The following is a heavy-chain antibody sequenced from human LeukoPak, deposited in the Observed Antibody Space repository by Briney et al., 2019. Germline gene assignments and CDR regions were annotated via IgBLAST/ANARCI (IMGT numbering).Heavy chain of an antibody. CDR1: GIPVSTNY. D-gene: IGHD1/OR15-1a*01. CDR2: IYSSGRT. V-gene: IGHV3-53*01. J-gene: IGHJ6*03. Sequence: GRSLRLSCAASGIPVSTNYISWVRQPPAKGLEWVAVIYSSGRTNYADSVKGRFTISRDSSENTVFLQLNRLRAEDTVMYFCARDFKGRNKFGKAYYYMDVWGKGTTVTISS. CDR3: ARDFKGRNKFGKAYYYMDV.